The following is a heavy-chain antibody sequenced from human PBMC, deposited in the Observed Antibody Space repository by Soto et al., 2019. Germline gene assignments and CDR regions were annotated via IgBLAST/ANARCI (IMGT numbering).Heavy chain of an antibody. D-gene: IGHD3-10*01. CDR3: ARARGLARA. CDR1: GFTFSNYV. CDR2: VSDGGGST. Sequence: GGSLRLSCAASGFTFSNYVMTWVRQAPGKGLEWAAAVSDGGGSTYYSDSVKGRFTISRDNSKSTLYLQMDTLRAEDSAIYYCARARGLARAWGQGTLVTVSS. V-gene: IGHV3-23*01. J-gene: IGHJ4*02.